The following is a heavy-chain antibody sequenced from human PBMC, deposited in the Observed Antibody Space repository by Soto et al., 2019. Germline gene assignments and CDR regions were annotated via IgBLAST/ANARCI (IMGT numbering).Heavy chain of an antibody. CDR3: ARVVPGAEAWFGP. V-gene: IGHV1-18*01. CDR1: GYTFSNYG. CDR2: ISLYSDDT. D-gene: IGHD2-2*01. Sequence: QVQLVQSGGEVKRPGASVKVSCKTSGYTFSNYGITWVRQAPGQPLEWLGWISLYSDDTNYAQKFQGRASMTTDTSTTTAYMELRSLRSDDTAVYYCARVVPGAEAWFGPWGQGTLVTVSS. J-gene: IGHJ5*02.